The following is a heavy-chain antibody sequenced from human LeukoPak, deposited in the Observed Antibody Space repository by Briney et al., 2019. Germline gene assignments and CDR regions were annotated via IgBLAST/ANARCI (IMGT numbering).Heavy chain of an antibody. V-gene: IGHV4-30-4*08. D-gene: IGHD4-23*01. Sequence: PSQTLSLTCTVSGGSISSGDYYWSWIRQPPGKGLEWIGYIYYSGSTYYNPSLKRRVTISVATSKNQFSLKLRSVTAADTAVYYCAREGYYGGNYGYWGQGTLVTVSS. CDR2: IYYSGST. J-gene: IGHJ4*02. CDR1: GGSISSGDYY. CDR3: AREGYYGGNYGY.